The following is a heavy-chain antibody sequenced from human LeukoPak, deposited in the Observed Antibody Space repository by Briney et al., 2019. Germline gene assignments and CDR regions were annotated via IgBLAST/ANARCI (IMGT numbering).Heavy chain of an antibody. D-gene: IGHD3-3*01. Sequence: EASVKVSCKASGYTFTGSYIHWLRQAPGQGLEWMGIINPGGGSTNYAQKFQGRVTMTRDTSTSTVYVELSSLRSEDTAVYYCARDESTAVGGVLIRYWGQGTLVTVSS. J-gene: IGHJ4*02. CDR1: GYTFTGSY. CDR2: INPGGGST. V-gene: IGHV1-46*01. CDR3: ARDESTAVGGVLIRY.